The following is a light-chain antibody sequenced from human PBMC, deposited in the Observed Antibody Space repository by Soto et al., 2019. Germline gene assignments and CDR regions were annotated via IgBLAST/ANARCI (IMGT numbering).Light chain of an antibody. J-gene: IGKJ4*01. CDR2: LGS. CDR3: MQPLHAPLT. V-gene: IGKV2-28*01. Sequence: DIVMTQSPLSLPVTPGEPASISCRSSQSLLHRNGYNYLDWYLQKPGQSPQLLIYLGSNRASGVPDRFPGSGSGTHFTLKISTVEADDVGVYYCMQPLHAPLTFGGGTKV. CDR1: QSLLHRNGYNY.